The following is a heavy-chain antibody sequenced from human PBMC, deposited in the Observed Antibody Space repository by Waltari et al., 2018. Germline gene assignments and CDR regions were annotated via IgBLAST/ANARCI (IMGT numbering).Heavy chain of an antibody. CDR3: ARDPSTAMVTPDY. CDR1: GYTFTGYY. V-gene: IGHV1-2*02. CDR2: INPNSGGT. J-gene: IGHJ4*02. Sequence: QVQLVQSGAEVKKPGASVTVSCKASGYTFTGYYMHWVRQAPGQGLEWMGGINPNSGGTNYAQKFQGGVTMTRDTSISTADMELGRLRSDDTAVYYGARDPSTAMVTPDYWGQGTLVTVSS. D-gene: IGHD5-18*01.